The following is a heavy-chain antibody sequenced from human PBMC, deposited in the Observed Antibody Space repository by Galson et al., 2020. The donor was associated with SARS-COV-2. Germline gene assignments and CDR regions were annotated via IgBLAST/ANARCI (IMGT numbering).Heavy chain of an antibody. CDR2: LYKGDTS. D-gene: IGHD2-15*01. J-gene: IGHJ4*02. V-gene: IGHV3-53*01. CDR1: GFAVSTNY. CDR3: ARGPSNGYYSVDY. Sequence: GGSLRLSCEASGFAVSTNYMSWVRQAPGKGLEWVSLLYKGDTSTYADSVNGRFTISRDNSRNMVYLQINSLRPEDTAVYFCARGPSNGYYSVDYWGQGTLVTVSS.